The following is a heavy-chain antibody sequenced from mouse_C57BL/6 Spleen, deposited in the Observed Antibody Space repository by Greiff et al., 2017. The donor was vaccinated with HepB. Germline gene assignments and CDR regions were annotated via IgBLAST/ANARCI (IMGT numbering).Heavy chain of an antibody. Sequence: EVKVVESGGGLVKPGGSLKLSCAASGFTFSDYGMHWVRQAPEKGLEWVAYISSGSSTIYYADTVKGRFTISRDNAKNTLFLQMTSPRSEDTAMYYCARREFYAMDYWGQGTSVTVSS. CDR1: GFTFSDYG. CDR3: ARREFYAMDY. CDR2: ISSGSSTI. J-gene: IGHJ4*01. V-gene: IGHV5-17*01.